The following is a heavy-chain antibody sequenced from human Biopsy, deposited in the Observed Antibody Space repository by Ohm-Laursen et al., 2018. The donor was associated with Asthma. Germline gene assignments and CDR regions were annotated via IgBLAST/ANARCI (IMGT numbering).Heavy chain of an antibody. CDR3: ARGQKSAGDRWFDP. D-gene: IGHD6-13*01. CDR1: GYTFIGCH. CDR2: INPNSGGT. V-gene: IGHV1-2*06. J-gene: IGHJ5*02. Sequence: GSSVKVSCKASGYTFIGCHIHWMRQVPGQGLEWMGRINPNSGGTNYAQKFQGRVTMTRDTSISTAYMEVSRPRSDDTAVYYCARGQKSAGDRWFDPWGQGTLVTVSS.